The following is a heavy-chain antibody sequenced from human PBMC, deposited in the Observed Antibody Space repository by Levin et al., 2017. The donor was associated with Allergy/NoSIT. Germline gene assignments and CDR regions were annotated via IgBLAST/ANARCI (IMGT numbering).Heavy chain of an antibody. Sequence: PGGSLRLSCTAFGFTFGDYAMTWFRQAPGKGLEWVGFIRSTPYGGTTEYAASVKGRFTISRDDSKSIAYLQMNSLKTEDTGLYYCTRSPYYSFWSGYYKFDYWGQGTLVTVSS. CDR3: TRSPYYSFWSGYYKFDY. CDR2: IRSTPYGGTT. J-gene: IGHJ4*02. D-gene: IGHD3-3*01. CDR1: GFTFGDYA. V-gene: IGHV3-49*03.